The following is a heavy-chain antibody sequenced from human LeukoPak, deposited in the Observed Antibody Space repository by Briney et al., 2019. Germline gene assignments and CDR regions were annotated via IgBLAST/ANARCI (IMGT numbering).Heavy chain of an antibody. V-gene: IGHV1-46*01. CDR3: ARGTVTIPYYYYGMDV. D-gene: IGHD4-17*01. J-gene: IGHJ6*02. CDR2: INPSGGST. Sequence: GASVKVSCKASGYTFTSYYMHWVRQAPGQGLEWMGIINPSGGSTSYAQKFQGRVTITADESTSTAYMELSSLRSEDTAVYYCARGTVTIPYYYYGMDVWGQGTTVTVSS. CDR1: GYTFTSYY.